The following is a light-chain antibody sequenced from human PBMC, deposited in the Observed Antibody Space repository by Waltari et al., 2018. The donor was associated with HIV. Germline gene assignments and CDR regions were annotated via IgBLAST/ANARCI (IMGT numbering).Light chain of an antibody. CDR3: AAWDASLSVWV. CDR1: SSNIGSNY. Sequence: QSVLTQPPSASGTPGQRVTISCSGSSSNIGSNYVYWYRQLPGTAPKLLIYRSNQRRSGVPDRFSGSKSGTSASLAISGLRSENAADYYCAAWDASLSVWVFGGGTKLTVL. V-gene: IGLV1-47*01. J-gene: IGLJ3*02. CDR2: RSN.